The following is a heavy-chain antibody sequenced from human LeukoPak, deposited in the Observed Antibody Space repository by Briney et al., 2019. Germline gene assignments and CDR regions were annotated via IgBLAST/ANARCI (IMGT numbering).Heavy chain of an antibody. Sequence: GESLKISCKGSGYSFTSYWIGWVRQMPGKGLEWMGIIYPGDSDTRYSPSFQGLVTVSADKSISTAYLQWSSLKASDTAMYYCARQTSCSSTSCHGTDYWGQGTLVTVSS. D-gene: IGHD2-2*01. CDR2: IYPGDSDT. J-gene: IGHJ4*02. CDR3: ARQTSCSSTSCHGTDY. CDR1: GYSFTSYW. V-gene: IGHV5-51*01.